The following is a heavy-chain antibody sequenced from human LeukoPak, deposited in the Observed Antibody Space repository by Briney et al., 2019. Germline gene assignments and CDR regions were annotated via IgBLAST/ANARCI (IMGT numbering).Heavy chain of an antibody. CDR2: ISSSSSTI. V-gene: IGHV3-48*01. D-gene: IGHD3-22*01. CDR1: GFTFSSYS. CDR3: ARAPYYYDGSGYPH. Sequence: GGSLRLSCAASGFTFSSYSINWVRQAPGKGLEWVSYISSSSSTIYYADSVKGRFTISRDNAKNSLYLQMNSLRAEDTAVYYCARAPYYYDGSGYPHWGQGTLVTVSS. J-gene: IGHJ4*02.